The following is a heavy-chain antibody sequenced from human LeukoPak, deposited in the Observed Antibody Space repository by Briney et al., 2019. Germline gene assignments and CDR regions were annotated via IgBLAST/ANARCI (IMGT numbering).Heavy chain of an antibody. V-gene: IGHV3-21*01. D-gene: IGHD5-12*01. J-gene: IGHJ4*02. CDR3: ARVFLTYSGYDLNFFDS. Sequence: GRSLRLSCAASAFTVSNYSMTWVRQAPGKGLEWVSSISGLGSYTYYTDSVKGRFSISRDNADNSLCLQMNSLRGEDTAVYYCARVFLTYSGYDLNFFDSWGQGALVTVSP. CDR1: AFTVSNYS. CDR2: ISGLGSYT.